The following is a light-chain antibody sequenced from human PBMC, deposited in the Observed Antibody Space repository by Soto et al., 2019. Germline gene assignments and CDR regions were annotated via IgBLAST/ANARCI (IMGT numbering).Light chain of an antibody. CDR1: QGITSN. Sequence: DIQLTQSPSFLSASVGDRVTITCRASQGITSNLAWYQQESGKAPKLLIYAASTLQSGVPSRFSGSGFGTEFTLTINSLQPEDFATYYCLHLNDYPQAFGQGTKLETK. V-gene: IGKV1-9*01. J-gene: IGKJ2*01. CDR2: AAS. CDR3: LHLNDYPQA.